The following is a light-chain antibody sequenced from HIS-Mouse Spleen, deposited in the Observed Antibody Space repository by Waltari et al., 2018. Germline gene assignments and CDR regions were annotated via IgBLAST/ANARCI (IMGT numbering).Light chain of an antibody. V-gene: IGLV2-23*01. Sequence: QSALTQPASVSGSPGQSITIPCTGTSSHVGGYNLFSWYQQHPGKAPKLMIYEGSKRPSGVSNRFSGSKSGNTASLTISGLQAEDEADYYCCSYAGSSTWVFGGGTKLTVL. CDR1: SSHVGGYNL. CDR3: CSYAGSSTWV. CDR2: EGS. J-gene: IGLJ3*02.